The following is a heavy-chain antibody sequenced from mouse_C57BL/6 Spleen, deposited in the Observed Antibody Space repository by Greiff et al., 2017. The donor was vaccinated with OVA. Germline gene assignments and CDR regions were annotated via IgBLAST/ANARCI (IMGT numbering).Heavy chain of an antibody. Sequence: EVNVVESGGGLVKPGGSLKLSCAASGFTFSDYGMHWVRQAPEKGLEWVAYISSGSSTIYYADTVKGRFTISRDNAKNTLFLQMTSLRSEDTAMYYCARPLYYGNYEGFAYWGQGTLVTVSA. CDR2: ISSGSSTI. CDR1: GFTFSDYG. V-gene: IGHV5-17*01. CDR3: ARPLYYGNYEGFAY. J-gene: IGHJ3*01. D-gene: IGHD2-1*01.